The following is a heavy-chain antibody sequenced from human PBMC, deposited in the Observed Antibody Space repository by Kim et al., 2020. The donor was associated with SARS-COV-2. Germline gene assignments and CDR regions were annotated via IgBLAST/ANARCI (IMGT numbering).Heavy chain of an antibody. D-gene: IGHD5-12*01. V-gene: IGHV5-51*01. J-gene: IGHJ4*02. Sequence: GESLKISCKGSGYSFTSYWIGWVRQMPGKGLEWMGIIYPGDSDTRYSPSFQGQVTISADKSIGTAYLQWSSLKASDTAMYYCARLRSQLDIVATIGGYFDYWGQGTLVTVSS. CDR3: ARLRSQLDIVATIGGYFDY. CDR1: GYSFTSYW. CDR2: IYPGDSDT.